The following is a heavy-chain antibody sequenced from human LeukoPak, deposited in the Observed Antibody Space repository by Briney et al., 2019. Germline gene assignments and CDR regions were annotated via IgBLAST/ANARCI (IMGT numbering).Heavy chain of an antibody. CDR1: GYSISSGYY. CDR2: IYYSGST. CDR3: ARHTLRTKAAIYAFDI. Sequence: SETLSLTCTVSGYSISSGYYWGWIRQPPGKGLEWIGSIYYSGSTYYNPSLKSRVTISVDTSKNQFSLKLSSVTAADTAVYYCARHTLRTKAAIYAFDIWGQGTMVTVSS. J-gene: IGHJ3*02. V-gene: IGHV4-38-2*02. D-gene: IGHD2-2*02.